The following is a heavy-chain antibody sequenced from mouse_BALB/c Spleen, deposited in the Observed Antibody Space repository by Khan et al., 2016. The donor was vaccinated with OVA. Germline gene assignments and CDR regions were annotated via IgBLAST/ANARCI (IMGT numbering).Heavy chain of an antibody. J-gene: IGHJ3*01. Sequence: VQLQQSGAELARPGASVKMSCKASGYTFTSYTIHWIKLRPGKGLEWIGFINPSHGYTNSNQKFKDKATLTADKSSNTVSMPLSSLTSDDSAVYDCVRDGAYHRDDGWFAYWGQGTLVTVSA. V-gene: IGHV1-4*01. CDR3: VRDGAYHRDDGWFAY. CDR1: GYTFTSYT. D-gene: IGHD2-14*01. CDR2: INPSHGYT.